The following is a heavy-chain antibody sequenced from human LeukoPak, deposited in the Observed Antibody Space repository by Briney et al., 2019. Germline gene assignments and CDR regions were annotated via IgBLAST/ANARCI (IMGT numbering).Heavy chain of an antibody. CDR2: IYYTGST. D-gene: IGHD3-16*01. V-gene: IGHV4-39*01. Sequence: PSETLSLTCTISGSSITSVSHYWGWIRQPPGKGLEWIGDIYYTGSTYYSPSLRSRVTMSVHTSENQFSLRLNSVTAVDTAVYYCARRWGNIVGVTYEYWGQGTLVTAPS. CDR1: GSSITSVSHY. CDR3: ARRWGNIVGVTYEY. J-gene: IGHJ4*02.